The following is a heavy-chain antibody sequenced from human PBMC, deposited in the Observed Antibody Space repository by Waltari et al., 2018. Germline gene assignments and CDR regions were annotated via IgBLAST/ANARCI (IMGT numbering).Heavy chain of an antibody. J-gene: IGHJ4*02. CDR2: IIPIFGTA. Sequence: QVQLVQSGAAVKKPGSSVKVSCKASGGPFSRYAISWVRQAPGPRLEWMGGIIPIFGTANYAQKFQGRVTITADESTSTAYMELSSLRSEDTAVYYCARSFGSGSYYDVRDYWGQGTLVTVSS. V-gene: IGHV1-69*12. CDR1: GGPFSRYA. D-gene: IGHD1-26*01. CDR3: ARSFGSGSYYDVRDY.